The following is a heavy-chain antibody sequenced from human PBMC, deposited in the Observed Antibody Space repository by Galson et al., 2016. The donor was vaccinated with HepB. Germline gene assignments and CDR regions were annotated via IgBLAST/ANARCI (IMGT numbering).Heavy chain of an antibody. V-gene: IGHV3-7*03. D-gene: IGHD3-9*01. J-gene: IGHJ6*03. CDR3: ARVHLHLHYFDLYYYMDG. CDR2: IKQDGSQK. Sequence: SLRLSCAASGFTFNKYWMSWVRQAPGKGLEWVANIKQDGSQKYYVDSVKGRFTISRDDSKKSLYLQMNSLRAEDTAVYYFARVHLHLHYFDLYYYMDGWGKGTTVTVSS. CDR1: GFTFNKYW.